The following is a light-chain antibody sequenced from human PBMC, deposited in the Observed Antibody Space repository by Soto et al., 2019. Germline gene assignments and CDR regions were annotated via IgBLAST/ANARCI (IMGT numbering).Light chain of an antibody. Sequence: QLVLTQPPSASGTPGQRVTISCSGSSSNIGSNYVYWYQQLPGTAPKLLIYRNNPRPSGVPDRFSGSKSGTSASLAISGLRSEDEAHYYCAAWDDSLSGPWVFGGGTKLTVL. J-gene: IGLJ3*02. CDR1: SSNIGSNY. CDR3: AAWDDSLSGPWV. V-gene: IGLV1-47*01. CDR2: RNN.